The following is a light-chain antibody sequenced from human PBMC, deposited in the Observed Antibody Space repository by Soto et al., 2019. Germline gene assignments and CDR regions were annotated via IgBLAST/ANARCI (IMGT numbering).Light chain of an antibody. Sequence: IQMTQSPPTLSSSIADRVTITCRASQPISSWLAWYHQKPGKAPKLLIYKASNLQSGVTSRFSGSGSGTDFSLTISSLQPEDCATYYCQQYNSQWTFGPGTKVDIK. CDR1: QPISSW. V-gene: IGKV1-5*03. CDR2: KAS. J-gene: IGKJ1*01. CDR3: QQYNSQWT.